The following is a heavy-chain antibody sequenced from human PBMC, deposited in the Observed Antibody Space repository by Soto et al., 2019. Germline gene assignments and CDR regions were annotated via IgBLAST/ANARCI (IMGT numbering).Heavy chain of an antibody. V-gene: IGHV4-31*03. J-gene: IGHJ4*02. D-gene: IGHD6-13*01. CDR1: CGSLSSGGYY. Sequence: QVQLQESGPGLVKPSQTLSLTCTVSCGSLSSGGYYWSWIRQHPGKDLEWIGYIYYSGSPYYNSSLKIRVTVSVDPSKNQFALKLSAVPAADTAVYYCARVSRIAAAGDGPSFDYWGQGTLVTVSS. CDR3: ARVSRIAAAGDGPSFDY. CDR2: IYYSGSP.